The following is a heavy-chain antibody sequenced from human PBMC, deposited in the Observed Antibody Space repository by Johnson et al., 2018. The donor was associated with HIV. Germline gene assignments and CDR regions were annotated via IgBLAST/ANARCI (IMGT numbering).Heavy chain of an antibody. CDR2: VSYDGTNE. CDR3: AREGNYYDSSSHAFDI. Sequence: QVQLVESGGGLVKPGGSLRLSCAASGFTFSSCAMHWVRQAPGKGLEWVAFVSYDGTNEFYADSVKGRFTVSRDSSKNTLFLQMNSLRAEDTAVYYCAREGNYYDSSSHAFDIWGQGTMVTVSS. D-gene: IGHD3-22*01. V-gene: IGHV3-30*04. CDR1: GFTFSSCA. J-gene: IGHJ3*02.